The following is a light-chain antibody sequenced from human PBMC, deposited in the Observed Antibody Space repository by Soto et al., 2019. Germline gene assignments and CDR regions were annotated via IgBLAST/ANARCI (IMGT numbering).Light chain of an antibody. V-gene: IGKV3-11*01. CDR2: DAS. CDR3: QQRSNGPAGT. Sequence: EIVLTQSPATLSLSPGARATLSCRASQSVSSYLAWYQQKPRQAPRLLLYDASNRATGIPARFSGSGSGTHFTLTISSLEPEDFAVYYCQQRSNGPAGTVGQGNKVEIK. J-gene: IGKJ1*01. CDR1: QSVSSY.